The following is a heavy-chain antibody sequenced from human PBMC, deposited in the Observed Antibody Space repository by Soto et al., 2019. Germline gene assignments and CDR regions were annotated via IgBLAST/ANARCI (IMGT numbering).Heavy chain of an antibody. CDR2: VNTGNGNT. Sequence: ASVKVSCKASGYTFTTYGMHWVRQAPGQRLEWMGWVNTGNGNTAYSRKFQGRVTITRDTSASTGYMEVSSLSSEDMAVYYCAVGPASGEFDYWGQGTLVTVSS. CDR1: GYTFTTYG. D-gene: IGHD3-3*01. V-gene: IGHV1-3*04. J-gene: IGHJ4*02. CDR3: AVGPASGEFDY.